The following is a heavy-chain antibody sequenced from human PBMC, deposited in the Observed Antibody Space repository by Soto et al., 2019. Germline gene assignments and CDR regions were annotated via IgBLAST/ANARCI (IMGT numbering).Heavy chain of an antibody. J-gene: IGHJ4*02. D-gene: IGHD3-16*02. CDR2: IRNKTNNYAT. V-gene: IGHV3-73*01. Sequence: GSLRLSCAASGFTFIDSPMHWVRQASGKGLEWVGRIRNKTNNYATAYAASVKGRFTISRDDSKNTAYLQLNSLKTEDTAVYQCVASALSFDFWGQGTPVTVSS. CDR3: VASALSFDF. CDR1: GFTFIDSP.